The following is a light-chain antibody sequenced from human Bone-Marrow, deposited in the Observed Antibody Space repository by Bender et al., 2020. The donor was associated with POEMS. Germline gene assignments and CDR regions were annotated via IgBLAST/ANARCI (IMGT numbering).Light chain of an antibody. CDR2: GYN. V-gene: IGLV1-40*01. CDR1: SSNTGSGYD. CDR3: SSWRGDTWV. J-gene: IGLJ3*02. Sequence: QSVLTQPASVSGSPGQSITISCTGSSSNTGSGYDINWYQHLPGTAPKLLIYGYNNRPSGVPDRFSGSKSGTSASLAITGLQAEDEGDYYCSSWRGDTWVFGRGTKLTVL.